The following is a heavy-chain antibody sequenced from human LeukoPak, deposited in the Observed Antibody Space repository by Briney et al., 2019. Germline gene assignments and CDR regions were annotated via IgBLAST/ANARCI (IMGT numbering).Heavy chain of an antibody. CDR3: AKDESITMIVVVITTQDAFDI. D-gene: IGHD3-22*01. CDR1: GFTFSSYS. J-gene: IGHJ3*02. Sequence: PGGSLRLSCAASGFTFSSYSMNWVRQAPGKGLEWVSSISSSSSYIYYADSVKGRFTISRDNAKNSLYLQMNSLRAEDTAVYYCAKDESITMIVVVITTQDAFDIWGQGTMVTVSS. V-gene: IGHV3-21*04. CDR2: ISSSSSYI.